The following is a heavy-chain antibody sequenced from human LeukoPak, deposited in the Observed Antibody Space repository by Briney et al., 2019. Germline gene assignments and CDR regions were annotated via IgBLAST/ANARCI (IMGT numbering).Heavy chain of an antibody. CDR2: IKSSGGST. J-gene: IGHJ4*02. V-gene: IGHV3-23*01. Sequence: GGSLRLPCAASGFTFNSYAMSWVRQAPGKGLEWVSSIKSSGGSTYYADSVKGRSTISRDNSKNTLYLQMNSLRAEDTAVYYCAKDGTGNXXXNLDYWGQGTLVTVS. CDR3: AKDGTGNXXXNLDY. D-gene: IGHD1-14*01. CDR1: GFTFNSYA.